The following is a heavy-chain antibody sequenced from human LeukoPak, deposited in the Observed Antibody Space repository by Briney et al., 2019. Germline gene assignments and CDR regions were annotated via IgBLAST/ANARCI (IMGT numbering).Heavy chain of an antibody. CDR2: ISSNGGST. Sequence: PGGSLRLSCSASGFTFSSYAMHWVRQAQGKGLEHVSAISSNGGSTYYADSVKGRFTISRDNSKNKMYLQMSSLRAEDTAVYYCVKDKDCSSTSCYGLFDYWGQGTLVTVSS. J-gene: IGHJ4*02. V-gene: IGHV3-64D*06. CDR3: VKDKDCSSTSCYGLFDY. CDR1: GFTFSSYA. D-gene: IGHD2-2*01.